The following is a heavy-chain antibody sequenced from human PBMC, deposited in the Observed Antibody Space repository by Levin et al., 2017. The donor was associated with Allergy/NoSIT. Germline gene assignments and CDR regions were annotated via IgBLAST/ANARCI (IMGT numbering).Heavy chain of an antibody. CDR2: IDGDGDR. Sequence: SGPTLVKPTQTLTLTCTFSEFSLSTSGMCVSWIRQPPGKALEWLARIDGDGDRFYSTPLRTRVTISKDTSKNQVLLTMTNMDPADSATYYCARTREGSNWFDPWGPGILVTVSS. CDR1: EFSLSTSGMC. D-gene: IGHD5-24*01. CDR3: ARTREGSNWFDP. V-gene: IGHV2-70*17. J-gene: IGHJ5*02.